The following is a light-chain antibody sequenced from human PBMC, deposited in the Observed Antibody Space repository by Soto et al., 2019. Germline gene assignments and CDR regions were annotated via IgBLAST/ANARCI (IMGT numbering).Light chain of an antibody. CDR2: AAS. V-gene: IGKV1-39*01. Sequence: DIQMTQSPSSLSASVGDRVTITCRASQTISGYLNWYQQKPGKAPNLLIYAASTLQSGVPSRFSGSGSGPDFTLTISSLQPEDVAIYFCQQSYTMPWTFGQGTKVEIK. CDR3: QQSYTMPWT. J-gene: IGKJ1*01. CDR1: QTISGY.